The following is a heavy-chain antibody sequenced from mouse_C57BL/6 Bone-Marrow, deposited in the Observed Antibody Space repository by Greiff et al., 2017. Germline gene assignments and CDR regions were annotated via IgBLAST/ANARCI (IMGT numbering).Heavy chain of an antibody. CDR3: AILVPVLSAY. Sequence: QVQLQQPGAELVKPGASVKVSCKASGYTFTSYWMHWVKQRPGQGLEWIGRIHPSDSDTNYNQKFKGKATLTVDNSSRTAYMQLSSLTSEDAAVYDCAILVPVLSAYWGQGTLVTVSA. D-gene: IGHD5-1*01. CDR1: GYTFTSYW. J-gene: IGHJ3*01. V-gene: IGHV1-74*01. CDR2: IHPSDSDT.